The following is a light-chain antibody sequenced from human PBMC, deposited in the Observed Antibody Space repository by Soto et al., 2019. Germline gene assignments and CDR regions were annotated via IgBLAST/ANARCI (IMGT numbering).Light chain of an antibody. V-gene: IGKV3-11*01. J-gene: IGKJ4*01. CDR1: QSVSEF. Sequence: EIVLTQSPATLSLSPGERATLSCRASQSVSEFLAWYQQKPGQAPRLLIYDASKRATDVPARFSGSGSGTDFTLTISSLEPEDFAVYYCQQRSEWPPLTFGGGTKVDIK. CDR3: QQRSEWPPLT. CDR2: DAS.